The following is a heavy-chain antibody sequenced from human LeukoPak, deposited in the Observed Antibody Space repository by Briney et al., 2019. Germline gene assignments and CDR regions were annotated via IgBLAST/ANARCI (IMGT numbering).Heavy chain of an antibody. D-gene: IGHD3-22*01. CDR3: ARDSYYDSSGYYSSEYFQH. V-gene: IGHV1-2*02. CDR1: GYTFTGYY. Sequence: EASVKVSCKASGYTFTGYYMHWVRQAPGQGLEWMGWINPNSGGTNYAQKFQGRVTMTRDTSISTAYMELRRLRSDDTAVYYCARDSYYDSSGYYSSEYFQHWGQGTLVTVSS. J-gene: IGHJ1*01. CDR2: INPNSGGT.